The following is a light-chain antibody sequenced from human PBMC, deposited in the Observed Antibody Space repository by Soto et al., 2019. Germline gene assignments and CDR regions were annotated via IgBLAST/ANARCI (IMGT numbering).Light chain of an antibody. CDR2: SAS. CDR3: QQYGTSPWT. J-gene: IGKJ1*01. CDR1: QSVSSTY. V-gene: IGKV3-20*01. Sequence: EIVLTQSPGTLSLSPGERATLSCRASQSVSSTYLAWYQQKPGQAPRLLIYSASSRITGTPDRFRGSGSGTDFTLTISRLEPEDFAVYYCQQYGTSPWTFGQGTKVEVK.